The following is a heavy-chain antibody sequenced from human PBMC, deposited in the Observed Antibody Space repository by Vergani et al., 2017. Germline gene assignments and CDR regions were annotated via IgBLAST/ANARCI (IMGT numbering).Heavy chain of an antibody. V-gene: IGHV7-4-1*02. CDR3: ARATRSMVRGLTYYFDY. CDR1: GYTFTTFA. J-gene: IGHJ4*02. D-gene: IGHD3-10*01. CDR2: INTNTGNP. Sequence: QVQLVQSGSELKKPGASVKVSCKASGYTFTTFAMNWVRQAPGQGLEWMGWINTNTGNPTYAQGFTGRFVFSLDTSVTTAYLQISSLKAGDTAVYYCARATRSMVRGLTYYFDYWGQGTLVTVSS.